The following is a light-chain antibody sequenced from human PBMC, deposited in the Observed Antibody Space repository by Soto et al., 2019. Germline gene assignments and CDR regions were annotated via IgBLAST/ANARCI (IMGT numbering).Light chain of an antibody. J-gene: IGKJ1*01. Sequence: DSPMTQATSSLSASLGDRVTITCRPSESIRKDLNWIQQRPGKAPRLLIYDTFTLQSVVPSRVSGSVSGTEFSLTISSLQAGDSAIYYCQQSFTTPWTFGQGTKVEI. CDR1: ESIRKD. V-gene: IGKV1-39*01. CDR3: QQSFTTPWT. CDR2: DTF.